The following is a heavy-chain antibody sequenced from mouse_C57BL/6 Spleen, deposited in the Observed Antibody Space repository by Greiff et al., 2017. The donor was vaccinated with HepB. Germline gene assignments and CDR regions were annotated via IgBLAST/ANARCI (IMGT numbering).Heavy chain of an antibody. Sequence: VQLQQPGAELVRPGTSVKLSCKASGYTFTSYWMHWVKQRPGQGLEWIGVIDPSDSYTNYNQKFKGKATLTVDTSSSTAYMQLSSLTSEDSAVYYCARRHGNYVDYAMDDWGQGTSVTVSS. J-gene: IGHJ4*01. V-gene: IGHV1-59*01. CDR2: IDPSDSYT. CDR1: GYTFTSYW. D-gene: IGHD2-1*01. CDR3: ARRHGNYVDYAMDD.